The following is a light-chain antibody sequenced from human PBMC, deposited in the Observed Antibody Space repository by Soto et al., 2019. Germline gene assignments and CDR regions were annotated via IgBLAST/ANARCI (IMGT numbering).Light chain of an antibody. CDR2: DAS. Sequence: DIQITQSPTTLAASIGDRVTITCRASESIRTWLAWYQHRPGKAPKLLIYDASSLESGVPSRFSGSGSETEFTLTISSLQPDDFATYYCQQDNSYSPTFGQGTKVDNK. CDR1: ESIRTW. J-gene: IGKJ1*01. V-gene: IGKV1-5*01. CDR3: QQDNSYSPT.